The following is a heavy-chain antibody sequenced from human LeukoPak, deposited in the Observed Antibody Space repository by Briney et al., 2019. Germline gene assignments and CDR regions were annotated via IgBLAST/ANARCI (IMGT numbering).Heavy chain of an antibody. CDR1: GYTFTSYD. CDR2: MNPNSGNT. D-gene: IGHD1-14*01. V-gene: IGHV1-8*03. J-gene: IGHJ6*03. CDR3: ARGPGIPDYYYYYMDV. Sequence: ASVKVSCKASGYTFTSYDINWVRQATGQGLEWMGWMNPNSGNTGYAQKFQGRVTITRNTSISTAYMELSSLRSEDTAVYYCARGPGIPDYYYYYMDVRGKGTTVTVSS.